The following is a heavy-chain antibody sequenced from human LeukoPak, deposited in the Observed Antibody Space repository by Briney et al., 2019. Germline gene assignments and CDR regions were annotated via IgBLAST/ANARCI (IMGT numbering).Heavy chain of an antibody. D-gene: IGHD3-22*01. J-gene: IGHJ3*02. V-gene: IGHV3-23*01. CDR3: AKSYYDSSGYRANDAFDI. Sequence: GGSLRLSCAASGFTFSSYAMSWVLPAPGKGLEWVSAISGSGGSTYYADSVKGRFTISRDNSKNTLYLQMNSLRAEDTAVYYCAKSYYDSSGYRANDAFDIWGQGTMVTVSS. CDR2: ISGSGGST. CDR1: GFTFSSYA.